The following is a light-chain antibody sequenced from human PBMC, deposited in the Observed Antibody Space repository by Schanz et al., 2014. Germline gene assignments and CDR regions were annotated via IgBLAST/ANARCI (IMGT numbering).Light chain of an antibody. CDR1: SSNIGENA. J-gene: IGLJ2*01. CDR3: SVYTRSANLWI. V-gene: IGLV1-44*01. CDR2: GNS. Sequence: QSVLTQPPSASGTPGQRVTISCSGTSSNIGENAVNWYQQLPGTAPKLLIYGNSNRPSGVSSRFSGSKSVTTASLTISGLQADDEADYYCSVYTRSANLWIFGGGTKLTVL.